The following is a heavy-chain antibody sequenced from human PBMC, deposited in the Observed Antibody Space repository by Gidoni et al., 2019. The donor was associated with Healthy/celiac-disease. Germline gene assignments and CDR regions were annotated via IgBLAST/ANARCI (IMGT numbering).Heavy chain of an antibody. D-gene: IGHD6-19*01. CDR2: ISGSGGST. J-gene: IGHJ4*02. V-gene: IGHV3-23*01. Sequence: EVQLLESGGGLVQPGGSLRLSWAAAGFPFSSYAMSWARQAPGKGLAWVSAISGSGGSTYYADSVKGRFTISRDNSKNTLYLQMNSLRAEDTAVYYCAKDLSRGWYNNFDYWGQGTLVTVSS. CDR3: AKDLSRGWYNNFDY. CDR1: GFPFSSYA.